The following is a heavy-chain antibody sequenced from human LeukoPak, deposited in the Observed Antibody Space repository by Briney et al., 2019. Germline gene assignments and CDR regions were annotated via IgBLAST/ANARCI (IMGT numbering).Heavy chain of an antibody. J-gene: IGHJ6*03. Sequence: PSETLSLTCAVYGESFVGYYWAWIRQPPGKGLEWIGEIDYTGSTNYNPSLKSRIKMSVDTSKNQFSVNLNSVTAADTAFYYCARVRGYYYYYMDVWGKGTTVTVSS. CDR3: ARVRGYYYYYMDV. V-gene: IGHV4-34*01. CDR2: IDYTGST. CDR1: GESFVGYY.